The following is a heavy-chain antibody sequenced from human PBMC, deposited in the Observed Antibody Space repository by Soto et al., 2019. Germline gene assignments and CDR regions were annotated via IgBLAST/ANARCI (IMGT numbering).Heavy chain of an antibody. J-gene: IGHJ4*02. V-gene: IGHV3-15*01. CDR1: GFTFSNAW. D-gene: IGHD3-16*01. CDR3: TTNRGEWYYFDY. CDR2: IKRKNDGGTS. Sequence: SCAASGFTFSNAWMSWVRQAPGKGLEWVGRIKRKNDGGTSDYAAPVKGRFTISRDDSKNTLYLQVNSLKTEDTAVYYCTTNRGEWYYFDYWGQGTLVTVSS.